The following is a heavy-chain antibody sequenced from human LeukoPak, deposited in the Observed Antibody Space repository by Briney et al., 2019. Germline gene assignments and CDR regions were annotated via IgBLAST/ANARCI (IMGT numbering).Heavy chain of an antibody. CDR3: ATSDIVATVLTY. CDR2: FDPEDGET. J-gene: IGHJ4*02. D-gene: IGHD5-12*01. Sequence: ASVKVSCKVSGYTLTELSMHWVRQAPGKGLEWMGGFDPEDGETIYAQKFQGRVTMTEDTSTDTAYMELSSLRSEDTAVYYCATSDIVATVLTYWGQGTLVTVSS. V-gene: IGHV1-24*01. CDR1: GYTLTELS.